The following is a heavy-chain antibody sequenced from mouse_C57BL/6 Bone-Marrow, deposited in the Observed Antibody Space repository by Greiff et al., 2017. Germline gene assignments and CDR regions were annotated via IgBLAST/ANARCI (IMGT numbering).Heavy chain of an antibody. D-gene: IGHD2-4*01. Sequence: VQLKQSGPELVKPGASVKISCKASGYSFTDYNMNWVKQSHGKNLEWIGVINPNYGTTSYNQKFKGKATLTVDQSSSTAYMQLNSLTSEDSAVYYCARGYDYDDAMDYWGQGTSVTVSS. CDR3: ARGYDYDDAMDY. CDR1: GYSFTDYN. V-gene: IGHV1-39*01. CDR2: INPNYGTT. J-gene: IGHJ4*01.